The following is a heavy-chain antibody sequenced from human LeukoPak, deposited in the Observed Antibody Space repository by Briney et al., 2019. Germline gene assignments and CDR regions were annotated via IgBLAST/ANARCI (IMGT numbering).Heavy chain of an antibody. D-gene: IGHD2-15*01. CDR3: ARDPNATGESFDY. Sequence: ASVKVSCKTSGYTFTTYYMHWVRQAPGQGLEWMGIINPSGGSTSYAQKFQGRVTMTRDTSTSTVYMELSSLRSEDTAVYYCARDPNATGESFDYWGQGTLVTVSS. CDR2: INPSGGST. J-gene: IGHJ4*02. V-gene: IGHV1-46*01. CDR1: GYTFTTYY.